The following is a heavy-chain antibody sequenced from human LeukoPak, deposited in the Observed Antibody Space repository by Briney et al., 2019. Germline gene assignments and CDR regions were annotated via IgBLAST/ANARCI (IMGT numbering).Heavy chain of an antibody. CDR1: GFTFSTYS. CDR2: ISGSSGTI. J-gene: IGHJ2*01. CDR3: ARSYYDDSDGPPQADWFFDL. D-gene: IGHD3-22*01. Sequence: GALRLSCAASGFTFSTYSLNWVRQAPGKGLEWVSYISGSSGTIYYADSVKGRFTISRDNAKNSLYLQVNSLRAEDTAVYYCARSYYDDSDGPPQADWFFDLWGHGTLVTVSS. V-gene: IGHV3-48*04.